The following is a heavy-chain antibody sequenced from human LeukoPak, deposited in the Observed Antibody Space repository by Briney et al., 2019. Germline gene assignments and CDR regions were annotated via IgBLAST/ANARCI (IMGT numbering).Heavy chain of an antibody. CDR1: GGTFSSYA. CDR2: IIPIFGTA. Sequence: SVKVSCKASGGTFSSYAISWVGQAPGQGLEWMGRIIPIFGTANYAQKFQGRVTITTDESTSTAYMELSSLRSEDTAVYYCARVPLGGFGELLPNDYWGQGTLVTVSS. D-gene: IGHD3-10*01. CDR3: ARVPLGGFGELLPNDY. J-gene: IGHJ4*02. V-gene: IGHV1-69*05.